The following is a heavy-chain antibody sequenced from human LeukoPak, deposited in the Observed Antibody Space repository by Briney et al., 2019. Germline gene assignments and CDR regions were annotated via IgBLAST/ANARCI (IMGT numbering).Heavy chain of an antibody. V-gene: IGHV3-23*01. D-gene: IGHD6-13*01. J-gene: IGHJ3*02. Sequence: PGGSLRLSCAASRFSFSNYAMSWVRQTPEEGLEWVSAISGSGDGTYYAASVKGRFTISRDNSKNTLFLQINSLRAEDTALYYCAKEVAEVGIGAFDMWGQGTMVTVSS. CDR1: RFSFSNYA. CDR3: AKEVAEVGIGAFDM. CDR2: ISGSGDGT.